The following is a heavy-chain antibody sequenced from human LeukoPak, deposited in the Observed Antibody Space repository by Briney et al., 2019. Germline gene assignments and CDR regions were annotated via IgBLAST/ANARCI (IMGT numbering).Heavy chain of an antibody. V-gene: IGHV1-8*03. CDR2: MNPNSGNT. CDR3: ARGRGPYCSSTSCHLWPH. CDR1: GYTFTSYD. Sequence: ASVKVSCKASGYTFTSYDINWVRQATGQGREWMGWMNPNSGNTGYAQKFQGRVTITRNTSISTAYMELSSLRSEDAAVYYCARGRGPYCSSTSCHLWPHSGQGTLVTVSS. J-gene: IGHJ4*02. D-gene: IGHD2-2*01.